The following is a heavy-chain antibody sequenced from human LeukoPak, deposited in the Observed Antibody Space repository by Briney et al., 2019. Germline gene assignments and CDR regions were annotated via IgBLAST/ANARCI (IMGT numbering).Heavy chain of an antibody. Sequence: PGGSLILSCAASGFIFSSYSVNWVRQAPGKGLEWISYNSSGSSGTIYYADSVKGRFTVSRDNGKNSLYLQMNSLRDEDTAVYYCARISGYTYWYFDLWGRGTLVTVSS. D-gene: IGHD3-22*01. CDR3: ARISGYTYWYFDL. CDR2: NSSGSSGTI. CDR1: GFIFSSYS. J-gene: IGHJ2*01. V-gene: IGHV3-48*02.